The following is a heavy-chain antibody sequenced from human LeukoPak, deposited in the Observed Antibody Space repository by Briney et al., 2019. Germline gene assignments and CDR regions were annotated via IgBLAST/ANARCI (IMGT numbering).Heavy chain of an antibody. CDR2: ISSSSSYI. D-gene: IGHD3-22*01. CDR1: GFTFSSYS. Sequence: GGSLRLSCAASGFTFSSYSMNWVHQAPGKGLEWVSSISSSSSYIYYADSVKGRFTISRDNAKNSLYLQMNSLRAEDTAVYYCARVSATYYYDSSGYYFDYWGQGTLVTVSS. V-gene: IGHV3-21*01. J-gene: IGHJ4*02. CDR3: ARVSATYYYDSSGYYFDY.